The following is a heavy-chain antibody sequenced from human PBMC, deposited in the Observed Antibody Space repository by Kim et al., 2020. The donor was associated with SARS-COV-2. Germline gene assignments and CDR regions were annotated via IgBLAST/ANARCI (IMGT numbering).Heavy chain of an antibody. V-gene: IGHV4-34*01. D-gene: IGHD4-17*01. CDR2: INHSGST. J-gene: IGHJ4*02. CDR1: GGSFSGYY. Sequence: SETLSLTCAVYGGSFSGYYWSWIRQPPGKGLEWIGEINHSGSTNYNPSLKSRVTISVDTSKNQFSLKLSSVTAADTAVYYCARGGWTVAHPFPDYWGQGTLVTVSS. CDR3: ARGGWTVAHPFPDY.